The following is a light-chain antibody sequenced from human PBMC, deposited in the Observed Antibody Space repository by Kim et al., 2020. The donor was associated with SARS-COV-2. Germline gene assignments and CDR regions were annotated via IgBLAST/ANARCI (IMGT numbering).Light chain of an antibody. Sequence: QGQPASITCPGDALPRQYAYCYQQKPGQAPVLVIYKDSERPSGIPERFSGSSSGTTVTLTISGVQAEDEADYYCQSADSSGTVVFGGGTQLTVL. CDR2: KDS. V-gene: IGLV3-25*03. CDR1: ALPRQY. J-gene: IGLJ2*01. CDR3: QSADSSGTVV.